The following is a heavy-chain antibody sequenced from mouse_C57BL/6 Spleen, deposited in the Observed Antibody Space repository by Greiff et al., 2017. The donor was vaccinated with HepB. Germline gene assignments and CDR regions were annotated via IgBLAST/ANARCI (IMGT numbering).Heavy chain of an antibody. CDR3: TRSRYYGNHYFDY. J-gene: IGHJ2*01. V-gene: IGHV1-5*01. Sequence: EVQLQQSGTVLARPGASVKMSCKTSGYTFTSYWMHWVKQRPGQGLEWIGAIYPGNSDTSYNQKFKGKAKLTAVTSASTAYMELSSLTNEDSAVYYCTRSRYYGNHYFDYWGQGTTLTVSS. CDR2: IYPGNSDT. D-gene: IGHD2-1*01. CDR1: GYTFTSYW.